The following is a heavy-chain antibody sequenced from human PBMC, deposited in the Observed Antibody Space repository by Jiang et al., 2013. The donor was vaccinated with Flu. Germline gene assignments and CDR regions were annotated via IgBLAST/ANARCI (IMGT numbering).Heavy chain of an antibody. Sequence: LLKPSETLSLTCAVYGGSFSGYYWSWIRQPPGKGLEWIGEINHSGSTNYNPSLKSRVTISVDTSKNQFSLKLSSVTAADTAVYYCARVDSGSYGLDYWGQGTLVTVSS. D-gene: IGHD1-26*01. CDR2: INHSGST. V-gene: IGHV4-34*01. CDR1: GGSFSGYY. CDR3: ARVDSGSYGLDY. J-gene: IGHJ4*02.